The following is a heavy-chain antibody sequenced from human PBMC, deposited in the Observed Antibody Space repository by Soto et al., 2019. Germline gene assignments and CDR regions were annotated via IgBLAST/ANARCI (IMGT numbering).Heavy chain of an antibody. Sequence: QVQLVESGGGVVQPGRSLRLSCAASGFTFSSYGMHWVRQAPGKGLEWVAVIWYDGSNKYYADSVKGRFTISRDNSKNTLYLQMNSLRAEDTAVYYCAREFPRRRLPYYYYGMDVWGQGTTVTVSS. CDR2: IWYDGSNK. J-gene: IGHJ6*02. V-gene: IGHV3-33*01. CDR3: AREFPRRRLPYYYYGMDV. CDR1: GFTFSSYG.